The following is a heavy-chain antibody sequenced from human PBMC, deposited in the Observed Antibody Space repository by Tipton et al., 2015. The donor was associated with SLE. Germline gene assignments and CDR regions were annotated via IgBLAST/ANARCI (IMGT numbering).Heavy chain of an antibody. Sequence: SLRLSCVASGFTFDDYAMHWVRQAPGKGLEWVSSISPSGTSIHYADSVRGRFTISRDDAENSLYLQMDNLRADDTAVFYCTRDVYPSGHAIFDPWGQGTLVTVSS. V-gene: IGHV3-21*03. J-gene: IGHJ5*02. CDR3: TRDVYPSGHAIFDP. D-gene: IGHD3-10*01. CDR1: GFTFDDYA. CDR2: ISPSGTSI.